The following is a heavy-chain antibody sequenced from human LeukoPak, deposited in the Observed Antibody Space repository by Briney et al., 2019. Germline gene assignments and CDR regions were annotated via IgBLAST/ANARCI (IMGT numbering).Heavy chain of an antibody. CDR1: GFTFSSYA. D-gene: IGHD3-10*01. CDR2: ISGSGGST. CDR3: AKDLTMVRGVIIIGYFDY. Sequence: GGSLRLSCAASGFTFSSYAMSWVRQAPGKGLEWVSAISGSGGSTYYADSVKGRFTISRDNSKNTLYLQMNSLRAEDTAVYYCAKDLTMVRGVIIIGYFDYGGQGTLGTVSA. J-gene: IGHJ4*02. V-gene: IGHV3-23*01.